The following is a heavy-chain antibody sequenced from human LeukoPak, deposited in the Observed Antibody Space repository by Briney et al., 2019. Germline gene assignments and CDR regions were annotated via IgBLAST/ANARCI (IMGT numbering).Heavy chain of an antibody. D-gene: IGHD3-3*01. CDR3: ARDRPYYDFWSGDAFDI. V-gene: IGHV3-30-3*01. J-gene: IGHJ3*02. Sequence: PGRSLRLSCAASGFTFSSYAMHWVRQAPGKGLEWVAVISYDGSNKYYADSVKGRFTISRDNAKNSLYLQMNSLRAEDTAVYYCARDRPYYDFWSGDAFDIWGQGTMVTVSS. CDR2: ISYDGSNK. CDR1: GFTFSSYA.